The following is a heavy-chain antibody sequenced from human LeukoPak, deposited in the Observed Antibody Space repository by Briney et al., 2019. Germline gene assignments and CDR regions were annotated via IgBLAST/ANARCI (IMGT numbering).Heavy chain of an antibody. CDR3: ASKSGSYYFFDY. Sequence: TGGSLRLSCAASRFTFSNYWMHWVRQAPRKGLVCVSRIDSDGSRTSYADSVKGRFTISRDNAKNTLYLQMNSLRAEDTAVYYCASKSGSYYFFDYWGQGTLVTVSS. CDR2: IDSDGSRT. CDR1: RFTFSNYW. D-gene: IGHD1-26*01. V-gene: IGHV3-74*01. J-gene: IGHJ4*02.